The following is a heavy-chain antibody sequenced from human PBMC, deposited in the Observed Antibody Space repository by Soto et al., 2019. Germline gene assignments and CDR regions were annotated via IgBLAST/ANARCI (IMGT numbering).Heavy chain of an antibody. CDR3: ARDLGEVSAI. J-gene: IGHJ4*02. Sequence: GVLILSYVASGLTFSSSTMSLVRQAPGKGLEWVSAISSSSSYIYYADSLKGRFSISRDNAKNSLYLQMHSLRAEDTALYYCARDLGEVSAIWGQGDLVTVSS. CDR1: GLTFSSST. V-gene: IGHV3-21*01. D-gene: IGHD2-2*01. CDR2: ISSSSSYI.